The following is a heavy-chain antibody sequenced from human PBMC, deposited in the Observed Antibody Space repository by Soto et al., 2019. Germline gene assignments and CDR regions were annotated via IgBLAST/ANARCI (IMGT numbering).Heavy chain of an antibody. Sequence: GSSVKVSCKASGGTFSSYAISWVRQAPGQGLEWMGGIIPIFGTANYAQKFQGRVTITADESTSTAYMELSSLRSEDTAVYYCASPVRGEALNDAFDIWGQGTVVTVSS. D-gene: IGHD3-10*01. CDR3: ASPVRGEALNDAFDI. V-gene: IGHV1-69*13. CDR1: GGTFSSYA. CDR2: IIPIFGTA. J-gene: IGHJ3*02.